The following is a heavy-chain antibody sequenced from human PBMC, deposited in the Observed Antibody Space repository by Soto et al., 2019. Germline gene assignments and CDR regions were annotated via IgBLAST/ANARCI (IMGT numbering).Heavy chain of an antibody. Sequence: GASVKVSCKASGYTFTSYGISWVRQAPGQGLEWMGWISAYNGNTNYAQKLQGRVTMTTDTSTSTAYMELRSLRSDDTAVYYCARVPQNPPGGSYYSLRPYYYYGMDVWGQGTTVTVSS. CDR1: GYTFTSYG. V-gene: IGHV1-18*01. CDR3: ARVPQNPPGGSYYSLRPYYYYGMDV. J-gene: IGHJ6*02. D-gene: IGHD1-26*01. CDR2: ISAYNGNT.